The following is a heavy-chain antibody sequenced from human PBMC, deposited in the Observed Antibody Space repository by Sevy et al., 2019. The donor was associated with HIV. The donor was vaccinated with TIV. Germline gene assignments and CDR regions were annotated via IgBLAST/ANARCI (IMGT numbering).Heavy chain of an antibody. J-gene: IGHJ4*02. CDR1: GFIFSSYG. CDR3: AKAWIAADGSFDY. D-gene: IGHD6-25*01. Sequence: GGSLRLSCVTSGFIFSSYGMHWVRHAPGKGLEWVVVVRNDGSRQHYAESVKGRFTISRDNSKKTLYLQMNSLKVEDTAVYYCAKAWIAADGSFDYWGQGILVTVSS. CDR2: VRNDGSRQ. V-gene: IGHV3-30*02.